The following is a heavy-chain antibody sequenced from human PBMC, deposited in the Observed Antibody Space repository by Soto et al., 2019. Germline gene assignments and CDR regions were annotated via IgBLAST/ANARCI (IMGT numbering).Heavy chain of an antibody. CDR2: ISSSSSYI. J-gene: IGHJ6*02. CDR3: ARDLKGRFGELTGA. D-gene: IGHD3-10*01. Sequence: EVQLVESGGGLVKPGGSLRLSCAASGFTFSSYSMNWVRQAPGKGLEWVSSISSSSSYIYYADSVKGRFTISRDNAKNSLYLQMNSLRAEDTAVYYCARDLKGRFGELTGAWGQGTTVTVSS. V-gene: IGHV3-21*01. CDR1: GFTFSSYS.